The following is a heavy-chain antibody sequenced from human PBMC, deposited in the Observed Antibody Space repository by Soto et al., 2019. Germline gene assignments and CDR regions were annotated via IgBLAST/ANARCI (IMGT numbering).Heavy chain of an antibody. V-gene: IGHV1-69*01. Sequence: QVQLVQSGAEVKEPGSSVKVSCKATGDLFNNYAFNWVRQAPGQGLEWMGRISPLFSTTNYAQKFQGRVTFVAVEFTLIVYLDVRNLESEDTVMYYCAVSYRVVAAGYFKFCGQGTMVTV. CDR1: GDLFNNYA. J-gene: IGHJ4*02. D-gene: IGHD2-15*01. CDR3: AVSYRVVAAGYFKF. CDR2: ISPLFSTT.